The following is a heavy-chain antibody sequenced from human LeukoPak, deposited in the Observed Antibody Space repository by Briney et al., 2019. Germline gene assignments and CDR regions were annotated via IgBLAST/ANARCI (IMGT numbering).Heavy chain of an antibody. V-gene: IGHV4-28*01. CDR2: ISYSGST. Sequence: SETLSLTCAVSGYSVSTDNCWGWIRKPPGKGLEWIGYISYSGSTFYNPSLKSRVTMSVDTSKNQFSLKLSSVTAADTAMYYCARGHCSGGRRYRDYFDYWGQGTLVTVSS. J-gene: IGHJ4*02. D-gene: IGHD2-15*01. CDR1: GYSVSTDNC. CDR3: ARGHCSGGRRYRDYFDY.